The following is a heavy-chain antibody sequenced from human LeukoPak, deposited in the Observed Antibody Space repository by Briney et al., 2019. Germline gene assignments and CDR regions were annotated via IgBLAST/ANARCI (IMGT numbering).Heavy chain of an antibody. CDR1: GFTFSTFA. D-gene: IGHD1/OR15-1a*01. CDR3: ARGGGNNRGIDY. V-gene: IGHV3-33*08. CDR2: IWPDGTNK. Sequence: GGSLRLSCAASGFTFSTFAFHWVRQAPDKGLEWVAVIWPDGTNKYNGDSVKGRFTISRDNSKNTLYLQMNRLGADDTSLYYCARGGGNNRGIDYWGQGTLVTVSS. J-gene: IGHJ4*02.